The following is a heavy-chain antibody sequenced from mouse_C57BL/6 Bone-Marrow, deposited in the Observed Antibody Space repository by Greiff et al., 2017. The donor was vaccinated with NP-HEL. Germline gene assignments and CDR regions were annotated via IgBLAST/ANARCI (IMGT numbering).Heavy chain of an antibody. J-gene: IGHJ3*01. V-gene: IGHV1-55*01. CDR1: GYTFTSYW. D-gene: IGHD2-2*01. CDR2: IYPGSGST. CDR3: ARSTMVTTPDGFAD. Sequence: QVQLQQPGAELVKPGASVKLSCKASGYTFTSYWITWVKQRPGQGLEWIGDIYPGSGSTNYNEKFKSKATLTVDTSSSTAYMQLSSLTSEDSAVYYCARSTMVTTPDGFADWGQGTLVTVSA.